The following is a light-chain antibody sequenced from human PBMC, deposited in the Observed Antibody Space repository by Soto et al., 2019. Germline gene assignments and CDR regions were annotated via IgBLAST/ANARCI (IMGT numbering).Light chain of an antibody. CDR2: DAS. CDR1: QPISTY. V-gene: IGKV3-11*01. J-gene: IGKJ4*01. CDR3: QQRTNWPLT. Sequence: EIVLTQSPGTLSLSPGDRATLSCRASQPISTYLAWYQQKRGQAPRLLIYDASNRATGIPARFSGSGSGTDFTLTISSLEPEDFAIYYCQQRTNWPLTFGGGTKVDIK.